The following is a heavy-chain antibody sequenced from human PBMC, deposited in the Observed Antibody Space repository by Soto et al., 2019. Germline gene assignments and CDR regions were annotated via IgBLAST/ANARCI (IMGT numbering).Heavy chain of an antibody. CDR2: ISAYNGNT. V-gene: IGHV1-18*04. J-gene: IGHJ3*02. D-gene: IGHD2-15*01. Sequence: GASVKVSCKASGYTFTSYGISWVRQAPGQGLEWMGWISAYNGNTNYAQKLQGRVTMTTDTSTSTAYMELRSLRSDDTAVYYCARSRRYCSGGSCYLNDAFDIWGQGTMVTVSS. CDR1: GYTFTSYG. CDR3: ARSRRYCSGGSCYLNDAFDI.